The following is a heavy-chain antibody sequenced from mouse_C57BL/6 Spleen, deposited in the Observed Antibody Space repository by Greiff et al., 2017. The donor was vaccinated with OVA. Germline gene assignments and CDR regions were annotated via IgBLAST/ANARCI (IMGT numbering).Heavy chain of an antibody. CDR3: ARNYGSRWYFDV. CDR1: GYAFSSYW. J-gene: IGHJ1*03. CDR2: IYPGDGDT. V-gene: IGHV1-80*01. Sequence: VMLVESGAELVKPGASVKISCKASGYAFSSYWMNWVKQRPGKGLEWIGQIYPGDGDTNYNGKFKGKATLTADKSSSTAYMQLSSLTSEDSAVYFCARNYGSRWYFDVWGTGTTVTVSS. D-gene: IGHD1-1*01.